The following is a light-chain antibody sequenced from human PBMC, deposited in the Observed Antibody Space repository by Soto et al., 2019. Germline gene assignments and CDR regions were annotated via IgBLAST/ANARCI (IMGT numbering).Light chain of an antibody. CDR1: QSLLFSSNKKNY. V-gene: IGKV4-1*01. CDR2: WAS. J-gene: IGKJ5*01. Sequence: DIVMTQSPASLAVSLGERATINCKSSQSLLFSSNKKNYLAWYQQRPGQPPTLLIYWASSRESGVPDRFTGSGSGTDFTPKISLVEAEDGGGYYCMQSRQLPITFGQGTRPEIK. CDR3: MQSRQLPIT.